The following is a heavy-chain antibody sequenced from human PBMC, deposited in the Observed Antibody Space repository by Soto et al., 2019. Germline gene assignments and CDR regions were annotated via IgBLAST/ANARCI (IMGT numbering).Heavy chain of an antibody. CDR3: ARSPSLLVRKGLSFDS. Sequence: GGSLRFSCAASGFTFSDYAMTWVRQAPGKGLEWVSSISGGGAGIYYTDSVKGRFTISRDNSKNTLELQMKSLRTEDTAVYYCARSPSLLVRKGLSFDSWGQGTLVTVSS. CDR2: ISGGGAGI. D-gene: IGHD2-8*02. CDR1: GFTFSDYA. J-gene: IGHJ5*01. V-gene: IGHV3-23*01.